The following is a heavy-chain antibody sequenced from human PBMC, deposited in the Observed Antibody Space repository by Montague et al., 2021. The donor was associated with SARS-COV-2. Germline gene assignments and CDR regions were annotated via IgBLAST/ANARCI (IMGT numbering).Heavy chain of an antibody. CDR3: ARVKRGYYYGLGVSAHFDY. CDR1: RHCMSRDS. Sequence: SETLSLTCTVDRHCMSRDSWGRIRQPHGWTPVTIGYIYYSWATNYNPSLKSRVTISVDTSKNQFSLKLSSVTAAGTAVYYCARVKRGYYYGLGVSAHFDYWGQGTLVTVAS. CDR2: IYYSWAT. J-gene: IGHJ4*02. V-gene: IGHV4-59*01. D-gene: IGHD3-10*01.